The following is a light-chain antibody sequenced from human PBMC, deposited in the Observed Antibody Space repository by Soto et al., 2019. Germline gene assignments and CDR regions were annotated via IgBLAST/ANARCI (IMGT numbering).Light chain of an antibody. V-gene: IGKV1-9*01. Sequence: IPLTQSPSSLSASVGDRVTFTCRASEDISSYLVWYQQKPGAAPKLLIYAASALHSWVPSRFSGSGSGTDFTLTISSLHPEDFAVYFCQQFKNYPITFGQGTRLQIK. J-gene: IGKJ5*01. CDR3: QQFKNYPIT. CDR2: AAS. CDR1: EDISSY.